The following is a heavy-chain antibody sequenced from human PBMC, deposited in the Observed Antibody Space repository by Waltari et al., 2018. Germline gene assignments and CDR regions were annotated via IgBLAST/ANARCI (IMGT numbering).Heavy chain of an antibody. Sequence: QVQLQESGPGLVKPSETLSLTCAVSGYFISSGYYWGWIRQPPGKGLEWIGSIYHSGSTYYNPSRKSRVTISVDTSKNQFSLKLSSVTAADTAVYYCARHLSRSGDCYWFDPWGQGTLVTVSS. CDR3: ARHLSRSGDCYWFDP. D-gene: IGHD2-21*01. J-gene: IGHJ5*02. V-gene: IGHV4-38-2*01. CDR2: IYHSGST. CDR1: GYFISSGYY.